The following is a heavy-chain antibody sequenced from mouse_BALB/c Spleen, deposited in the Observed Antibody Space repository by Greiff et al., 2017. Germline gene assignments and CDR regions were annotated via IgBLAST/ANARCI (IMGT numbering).Heavy chain of an antibody. CDR3: AIGYDYGYAIDY. CDR1: GYTFTSYW. CDR2: IYPGDGDT. Sequence: VQLQQSGAELARPGASVKLSCKASGYTFTSYWMQWVKQRPGQGLEWIGAIYPGDGDTRYTQKFKGKATLTADKSSSTAYMQLSSLASEDSAVYYCAIGYDYGYAIDYWGQGTSVTVSS. D-gene: IGHD2-4*01. V-gene: IGHV1-87*01. J-gene: IGHJ4*01.